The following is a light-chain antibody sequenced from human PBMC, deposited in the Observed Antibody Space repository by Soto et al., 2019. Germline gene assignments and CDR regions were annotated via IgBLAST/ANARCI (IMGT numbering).Light chain of an antibody. Sequence: EIVLTQSPGTLSLSPGERATLSCRASQSVSSSYLAWYQQKPGQAPRLLIYGASSRATGIPDRCSGSGSGTDFTVTISRLEPEDFAMYYCQQYGTAPYTFGRGTKLEIK. V-gene: IGKV3-20*01. CDR1: QSVSSSY. CDR2: GAS. CDR3: QQYGTAPYT. J-gene: IGKJ2*01.